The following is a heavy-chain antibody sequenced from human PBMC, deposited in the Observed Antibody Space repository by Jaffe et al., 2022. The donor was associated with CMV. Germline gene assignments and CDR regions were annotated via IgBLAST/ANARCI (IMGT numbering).Heavy chain of an antibody. CDR1: GFTFDDYA. Sequence: EVQLVESGGGLVQPGRSLRLSCAASGFTFDDYAMHWVRQAPGKGLEWVSGISWNSGSIGYADSVKGRFTISRDNAKNSLYLQMNSLRAEDTALYYCAKDNRGYCSGGSCYSHDYYYGMDVWGQGTTVTVSS. CDR2: ISWNSGSI. J-gene: IGHJ6*02. D-gene: IGHD2-15*01. CDR3: AKDNRGYCSGGSCYSHDYYYGMDV. V-gene: IGHV3-9*01.